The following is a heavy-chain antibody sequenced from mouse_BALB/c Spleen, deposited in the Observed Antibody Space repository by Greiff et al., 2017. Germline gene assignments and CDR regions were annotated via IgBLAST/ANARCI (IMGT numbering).Heavy chain of an antibody. J-gene: IGHJ4*01. CDR1: GYTFTDYN. D-gene: IGHD2-1*01. CDR2: INPNNGGT. Sequence: VQLKQSGPELVKPGASVKIPCKASGYTFTDYNMDWVKQSHGKSLEWIGDINPNNGGTSYNQKFKGKATLTVDKSSSTAYMELLSLTSEDSAVYYCARNYGNYYAMDYWGQGTSVTVSS. V-gene: IGHV1-18*01. CDR3: ARNYGNYYAMDY.